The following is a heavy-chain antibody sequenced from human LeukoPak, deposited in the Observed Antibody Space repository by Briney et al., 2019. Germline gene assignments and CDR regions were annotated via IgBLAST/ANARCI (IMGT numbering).Heavy chain of an antibody. D-gene: IGHD6-13*01. CDR1: GFTFDDYA. J-gene: IGHJ5*02. Sequence: PGVSLRLSCAASGFTFDDYAMHWVRQAPGKGLEWVSGISWNSGSIGYADSVKGRFTISRDNAKNSLYLQMNSLRAEDTALYYCAKDIAAAGSATGFDPWGQGTLVTVSS. V-gene: IGHV3-9*01. CDR3: AKDIAAAGSATGFDP. CDR2: ISWNSGSI.